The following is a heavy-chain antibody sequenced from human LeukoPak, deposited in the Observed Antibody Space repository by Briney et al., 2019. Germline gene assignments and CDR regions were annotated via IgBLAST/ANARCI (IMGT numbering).Heavy chain of an antibody. CDR3: ATVRGYSGSYAFDI. CDR1: GGTFGSYA. V-gene: IGHV1-69*04. Sequence: GASVKVSCKASGGTFGSYAISWVRQAPGQGLEWMGRIIPILGIANYAQKFQGRVTITADKSTSTAYMELSSLRSEDTAVYYCATVRGYSGSYAFDIWGQGTMVTVSS. CDR2: IIPILGIA. J-gene: IGHJ3*02. D-gene: IGHD5-12*01.